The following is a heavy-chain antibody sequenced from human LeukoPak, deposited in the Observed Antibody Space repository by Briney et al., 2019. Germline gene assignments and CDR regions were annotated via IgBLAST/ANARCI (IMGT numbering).Heavy chain of an antibody. CDR3: VTEVLQGNWFDP. V-gene: IGHV3-30*03. D-gene: IGHD3-10*01. Sequence: PGRSLRLSCAASGFTFSSYGMHWVRQAPGKGLEWVAVISYDGSNKYYADSVKGRFTISRDNSKNTLYLQMNSLRAEDTAVYYCVTEVLQGNWFDPWGQGTLVTVSS. CDR1: GFTFSSYG. CDR2: ISYDGSNK. J-gene: IGHJ5*02.